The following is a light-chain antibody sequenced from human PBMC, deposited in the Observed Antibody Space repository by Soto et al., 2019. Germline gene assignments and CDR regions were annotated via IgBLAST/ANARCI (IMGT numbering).Light chain of an antibody. CDR1: SSNIGRNY. Sequence: QSVLTQPPSASGTPGQRVSISCSGGSSNIGRNYVFWYQQFPGTAPKLLIYSNNKRPSGVPDRFSGSTSGTSASLAIRGLRSEDEADYYCAAWDDSLSGYVFGPGTKVTVL. J-gene: IGLJ1*01. CDR3: AAWDDSLSGYV. V-gene: IGLV1-47*02. CDR2: SNN.